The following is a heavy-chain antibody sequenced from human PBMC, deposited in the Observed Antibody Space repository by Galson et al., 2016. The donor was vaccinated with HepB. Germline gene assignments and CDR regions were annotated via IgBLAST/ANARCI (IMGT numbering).Heavy chain of an antibody. V-gene: IGHV4-39*01. J-gene: IGHJ4*02. Sequence: SETLSLTCRVSGGSINSGDYYWTWIRQPPGKGLEWIATVHYSGSAFYNPSLRSRLTVSVDTSRNQFSLSLRSVTASDTSMYHCVGHESANFDLWGQGTLVGVSS. CDR3: VGHESANFDL. CDR2: VHYSGSA. CDR1: GGSINSGDYY.